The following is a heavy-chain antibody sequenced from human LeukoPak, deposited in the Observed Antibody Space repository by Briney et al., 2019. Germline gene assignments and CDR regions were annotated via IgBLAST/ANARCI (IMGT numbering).Heavy chain of an antibody. CDR3: AKMGGYCSGGSCYSWYFDY. D-gene: IGHD2-15*01. V-gene: IGHV3-23*01. J-gene: IGHJ4*02. CDR2: VSNSVDGGFT. CDR1: GFTFSSYA. Sequence: GGSLRLSCAASGFTFSSYAVTRVRQAPGRELEWVSVVSNSVDGGFTYYADSVKGRFTISRDNSKNTLYLQMNNLRADDTAVYYCAKMGGYCSGGSCYSWYFDYWGQGTPVTVSS.